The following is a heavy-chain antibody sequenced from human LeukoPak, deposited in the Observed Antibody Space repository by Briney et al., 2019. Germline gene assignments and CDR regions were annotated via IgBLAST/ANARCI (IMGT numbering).Heavy chain of an antibody. V-gene: IGHV1-2*02. CDR1: GYTFSDYY. CDR3: ARSIKGDSDH. Sequence: GASVKVSCKTSGYTFSDYYTHWVRQAPGQGLEWMGWINPNSAATNYARRFQGRVTMTRDTSISTAYMELSRLTSDDTAVYYCARSIKGDSDHWGQGTLVTVSS. CDR2: INPNSAAT. J-gene: IGHJ4*02. D-gene: IGHD3-10*01.